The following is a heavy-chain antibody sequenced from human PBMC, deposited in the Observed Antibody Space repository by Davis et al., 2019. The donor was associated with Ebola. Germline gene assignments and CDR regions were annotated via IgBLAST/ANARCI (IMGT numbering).Heavy chain of an antibody. CDR2: MNPNSENK. Sequence: AASVKVSCKASGYTFTTYDIHWVRQATGQGLEWMGWMNPNSENKGYAQKFQGRVTMTRSNSISTAYMELSSLRSEDTAVYYCAKGGYFDWLTRWHYYGMDVWGQGTTVTVSS. CDR1: GYTFTTYD. CDR3: AKGGYFDWLTRWHYYGMDV. D-gene: IGHD3-9*01. V-gene: IGHV1-8*01. J-gene: IGHJ6*02.